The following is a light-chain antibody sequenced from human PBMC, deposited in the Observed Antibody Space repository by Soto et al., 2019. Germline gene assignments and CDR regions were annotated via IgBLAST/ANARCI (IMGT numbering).Light chain of an antibody. CDR2: YAS. J-gene: IGKJ3*01. CDR1: ESVHSN. Sequence: EMVMTQSPATLSASPGERVTLSCRASESVHSNLAWYQQKPGQGPRLLIYYASTRVTGVPDRFSGSGSGTDFTLTISSLQSEDFGVYYCQHYSNWPPTFGPGTKVEIK. V-gene: IGKV3-15*01. CDR3: QHYSNWPPT.